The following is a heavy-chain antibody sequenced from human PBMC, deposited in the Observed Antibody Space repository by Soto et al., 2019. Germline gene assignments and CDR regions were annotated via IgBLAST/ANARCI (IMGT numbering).Heavy chain of an antibody. CDR2: ISDDGKTQ. Sequence: QVKLVESGGAVVQSGRSLRLSCTASRFRFSAYGMHWVRQAPGKGLEWVALISDDGKTQFFTDSVEGRFTISRDNSRNTLYLQMNSLRPEDTAVYYCVKGGYKIGWPPFDHWGHGTRVTVSS. J-gene: IGHJ4*01. V-gene: IGHV3-30*18. D-gene: IGHD6-19*01. CDR1: RFRFSAYG. CDR3: VKGGYKIGWPPFDH.